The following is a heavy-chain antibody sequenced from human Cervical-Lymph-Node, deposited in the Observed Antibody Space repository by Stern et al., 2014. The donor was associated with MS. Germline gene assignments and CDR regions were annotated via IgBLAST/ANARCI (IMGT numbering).Heavy chain of an antibody. D-gene: IGHD3-3*01. CDR1: GFPLSDYY. J-gene: IGHJ6*02. CDR3: ARGDYDFWSGPSYYYYGMDV. CDR2: ISSNGSSI. V-gene: IGHV3-11*01. Sequence: VQLVQSGGGLVKPGGSLRLSCVDSGFPLSDYYMTWIRQAPGKGLEWLSYISSNGSSIYYADSVKGRFTISRDNAKNSLYLQMNSLRAEDTAVYYCARGDYDFWSGPSYYYYGMDVWGQGTTVTVSS.